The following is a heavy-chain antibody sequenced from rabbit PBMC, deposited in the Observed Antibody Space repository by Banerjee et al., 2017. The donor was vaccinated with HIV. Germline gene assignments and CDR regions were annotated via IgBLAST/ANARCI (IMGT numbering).Heavy chain of an antibody. CDR1: GFSFSSSYW. D-gene: IGHD4-1*01. J-gene: IGHJ4*01. CDR3: ARDLAGVIGWNFNL. CDR2: IYAGSSDST. V-gene: IGHV1S45*01. Sequence: SLTLTCTASGFSFSSSYWICWVRQAPGRGLEWIACIYAGSSDSTYYASWAKGRFTISSTSSTTVTLQMTSPTAADTATYFCARDLAGVIGWNFNLWGQGTLVTVS.